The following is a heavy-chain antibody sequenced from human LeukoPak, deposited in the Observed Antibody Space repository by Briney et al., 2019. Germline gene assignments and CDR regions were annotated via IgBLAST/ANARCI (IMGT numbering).Heavy chain of an antibody. J-gene: IGHJ5*02. CDR1: TFAFSSYA. V-gene: IGHV3-7*01. CDR2: IKEDGSAK. CDR3: ARDSSGYYS. D-gene: IGHD3-22*01. Sequence: GGSLRLSCAASTFAFSSYAMTWVRQAPGKGLEWVANIKEDGSAKYYVDSVKGRFTISRDNAKNSLYLQMNSLRAEDTAVYYCARDSSGYYSWGQGTLVTVSS.